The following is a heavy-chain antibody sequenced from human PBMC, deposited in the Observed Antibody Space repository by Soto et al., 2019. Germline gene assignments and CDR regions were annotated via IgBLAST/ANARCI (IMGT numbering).Heavy chain of an antibody. D-gene: IGHD3-10*01. Sequence: HPGGSLRLSCAASGLTFSNYEMNWVRQAPGKGLEWVSYIGRGGTTAYYADSLKGRFTISRDNAKNSLYLQMNSLRAEDTAVYYCATRSGGGGAFDFWGQGTMVTVSS. J-gene: IGHJ3*01. CDR2: IGRGGTTA. V-gene: IGHV3-48*03. CDR1: GLTFSNYE. CDR3: ATRSGGGGAFDF.